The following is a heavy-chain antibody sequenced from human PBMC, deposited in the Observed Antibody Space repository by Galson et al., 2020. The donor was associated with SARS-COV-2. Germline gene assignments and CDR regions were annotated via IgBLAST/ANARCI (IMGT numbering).Heavy chain of an antibody. D-gene: IGHD2-15*01. J-gene: IGHJ1*01. V-gene: IGHV3-11*06. Sequence: GESLKISCAASGFTFNDYYMSWIRQAPGKGLEWISYISSSGSYTNYADSVKGRFTISRDNAKNSLYLQMNSLRAEDTALYFCARNGRDCSGGICEGAEYFQYWGQGNPVTVS. CDR1: GFTFNDYY. CDR2: ISSSGSYT. CDR3: ARNGRDCSGGICEGAEYFQY.